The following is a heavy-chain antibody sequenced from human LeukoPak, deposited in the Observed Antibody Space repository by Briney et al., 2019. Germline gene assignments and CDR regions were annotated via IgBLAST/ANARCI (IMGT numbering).Heavy chain of an antibody. CDR3: ARGSRGGDYDILTGYFYYYYYMDV. Sequence: SETLSLTCAVYGGSFSGYYWSWIRQPPGKGLEWIGEINHSGSTNYNPSLTSRVTISVDTSKNQFSLRLSSVTAADTAVYYCARGSRGGDYDILTGYFYYYYYMDVWGKGTTVTVSS. CDR1: GGSFSGYY. J-gene: IGHJ6*03. D-gene: IGHD3-9*01. CDR2: INHSGST. V-gene: IGHV4-34*01.